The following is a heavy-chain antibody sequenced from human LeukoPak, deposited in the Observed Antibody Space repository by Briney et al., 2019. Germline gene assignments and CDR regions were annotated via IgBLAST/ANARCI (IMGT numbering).Heavy chain of an antibody. D-gene: IGHD3-10*01. CDR1: GFTFSSYW. CDR3: ARAPPYYYGSGSYYKGYFDY. CDR2: IKQDGSEK. V-gene: IGHV3-7*01. J-gene: IGHJ4*02. Sequence: GSLRLSCAASGFTFSSYWMSWVRQAPGKGLEWVANIKQDGSEKYYVDSVKGRFTISRDNAKNSLYLQMNSLRAEDTAVYYCARAPPYYYGSGSYYKGYFDYWGQGTLVTVSS.